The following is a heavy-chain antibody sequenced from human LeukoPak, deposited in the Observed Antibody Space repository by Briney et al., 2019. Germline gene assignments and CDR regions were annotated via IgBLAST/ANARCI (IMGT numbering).Heavy chain of an antibody. CDR2: IIPILGIA. D-gene: IGHD5-24*01. CDR1: GGTFSSYA. Sequence: SVKVSCKASGGTFSSYAISWVRQAPGQGLEWMGRIIPILGIANYAQKFQGRVTITADKSTSTAYMELSGLRSEDTAVYYCARGGYNKPDYWGQGTLVTVSS. J-gene: IGHJ4*02. CDR3: ARGGYNKPDY. V-gene: IGHV1-69*04.